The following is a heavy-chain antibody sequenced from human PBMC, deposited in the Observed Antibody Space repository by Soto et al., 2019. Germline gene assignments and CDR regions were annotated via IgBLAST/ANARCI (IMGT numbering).Heavy chain of an antibody. CDR2: IYWDDSK. V-gene: IGHV2-5*02. Sequence: QITLKESGPTLVKPTQTLTLTCTFSGFSLTTDRVGVGWIRQPPGEALEWLAVIYWDDSKTYRPSLESRLTITKATSKIQVAITMTNLDSLDTATYYCAHAYGGRSLYWGQGTLVPVSS. J-gene: IGHJ4*02. CDR1: GFSLTTDRVG. CDR3: AHAYGGRSLY. D-gene: IGHD1-26*01.